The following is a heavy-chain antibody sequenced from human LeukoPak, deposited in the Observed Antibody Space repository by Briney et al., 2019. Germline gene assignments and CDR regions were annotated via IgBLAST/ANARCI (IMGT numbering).Heavy chain of an antibody. J-gene: IGHJ4*02. Sequence: SETLSLTCTVSGGSISSSSYYWGWIRQPPGKGLEWIGSIYYSGSTYYNPSLKSRVTISVDTSKNQFSLKLSSVTAADTAVCYCARDLSGSYDSDYWGQGTLVTVSS. V-gene: IGHV4-39*07. CDR1: GGSISSSSYY. CDR2: IYYSGST. CDR3: ARDLSGSYDSDY. D-gene: IGHD1-26*01.